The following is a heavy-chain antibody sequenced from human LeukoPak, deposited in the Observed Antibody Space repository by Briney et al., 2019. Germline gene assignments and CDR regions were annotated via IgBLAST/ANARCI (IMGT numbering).Heavy chain of an antibody. Sequence: GGSLRLSCAASGFTFSAYSMNWVRQAPGKGLEWVSSISSSSSYIHYAGSVKGRFTISRDNAKNSLFLVMDSLRAEDTAVYCCGRDGYNFGRIYWGLGTLVTVSS. D-gene: IGHD5-24*01. V-gene: IGHV3-21*01. J-gene: IGHJ4*02. CDR2: ISSSSSYI. CDR1: GFTFSAYS. CDR3: GRDGYNFGRIY.